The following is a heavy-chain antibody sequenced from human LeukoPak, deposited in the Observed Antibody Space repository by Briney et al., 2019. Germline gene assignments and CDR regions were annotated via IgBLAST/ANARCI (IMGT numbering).Heavy chain of an antibody. CDR2: INHSGST. CDR3: ATVYYDSSGSIMPFDY. Sequence: SETLSLTCAVYGGSFSGYYWSWIRQPPGNGLEWIGEINHSGSTNYNPSLKSRVTISVDTSKNQFSLKLSSVTAADTAVYYCATVYYDSSGSIMPFDYWGQGTLVTVSS. J-gene: IGHJ4*02. CDR1: GGSFSGYY. V-gene: IGHV4-34*01. D-gene: IGHD3-22*01.